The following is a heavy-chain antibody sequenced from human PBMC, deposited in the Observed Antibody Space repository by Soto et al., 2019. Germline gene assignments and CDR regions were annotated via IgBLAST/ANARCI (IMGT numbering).Heavy chain of an antibody. Sequence: PGGSLRLSCAASGFTFSDYWMHWVRQTPGMGLVWVSHINIDGSDTTYADSVRGRFTISRDNAKNTLYLQMNTLRAEDTAVYYCVRDYIGVGLYYWGLGTPVTVSS. J-gene: IGHJ4*02. V-gene: IGHV3-74*01. CDR1: GFTFSDYW. D-gene: IGHD1-26*01. CDR3: VRDYIGVGLYY. CDR2: INIDGSDT.